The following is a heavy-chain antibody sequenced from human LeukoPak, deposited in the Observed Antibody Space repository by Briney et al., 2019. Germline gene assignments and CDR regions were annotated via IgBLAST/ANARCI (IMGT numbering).Heavy chain of an antibody. D-gene: IGHD2-2*01. CDR3: VKDFVVVPGLVNYFDY. J-gene: IGHJ4*02. CDR1: GFTVSSNY. Sequence: GGSLRLSCAASGFTVSSNYMSWVRHAPGKGLEWVSIIYSGGSTFNADSVKGRFTISRDNSKNTLSLQMNSLRVDDTAVYYCVKDFVVVPGLVNYFDYWGQGTLVTVSS. CDR2: IYSGGST. V-gene: IGHV3-53*01.